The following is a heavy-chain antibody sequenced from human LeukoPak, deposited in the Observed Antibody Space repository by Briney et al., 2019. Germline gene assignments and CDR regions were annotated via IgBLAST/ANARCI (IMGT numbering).Heavy chain of an antibody. J-gene: IGHJ4*02. V-gene: IGHV4-59*11. CDR1: GGSISSHY. CDR3: AREPGRRGIDY. CDR2: IYYSGST. Sequence: SETLSLTCTVSGGSISSHYWSWIRQPPGKGLEWIGYIYYSGSTNYNPSLKSRVTISVDTSKNQLSLKLSSVTAADTAVYYCAREPGRRGIDYWGQGTLVTVSS. D-gene: IGHD1-14*01.